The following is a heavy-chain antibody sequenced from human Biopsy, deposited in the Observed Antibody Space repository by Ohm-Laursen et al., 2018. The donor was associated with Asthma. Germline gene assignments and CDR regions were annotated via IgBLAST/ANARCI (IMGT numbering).Heavy chain of an antibody. CDR3: ARSIAVAGVPFDP. CDR2: VQYNGRS. J-gene: IGHJ5*02. Sequence: GTLSLTCTVSGGSISSYYWSWIRRAPGKGRGWIGYVQYNGRSNYNPSLKSRVTISVDTFTDRCSLRLTSVTAADTAIYYCARSIAVAGVPFDPWGQRTLVTVSS. CDR1: GGSISSYY. V-gene: IGHV4-59*01. D-gene: IGHD6-19*01.